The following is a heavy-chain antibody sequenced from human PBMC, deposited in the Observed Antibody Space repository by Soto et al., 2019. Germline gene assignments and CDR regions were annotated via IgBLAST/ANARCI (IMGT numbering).Heavy chain of an antibody. CDR3: ARRGDGSSPYDY. Sequence: GESLVTYWKGPGYISTNYWIGLVRHPPGKSEGWGGIIYPGDSDTRYSPSFQGKVTVSADKSISTAYLQWSSLKATDTAKYDCARRGDGSSPYDYWGQGTLVTVSS. V-gene: IGHV5-51*01. D-gene: IGHD5-12*01. CDR2: IYPGDSDT. J-gene: IGHJ4*02. CDR1: GYISTNYW.